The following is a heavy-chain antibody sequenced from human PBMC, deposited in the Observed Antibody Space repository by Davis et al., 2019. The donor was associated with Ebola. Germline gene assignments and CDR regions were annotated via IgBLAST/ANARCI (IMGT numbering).Heavy chain of an antibody. Sequence: GGSLRLSCAASGFTFSSYSMNWVRQAPGKGLEWVSLISWDGGSTYYADSVKGRFTISRDNSKNSLYLQMNSLRTEDTALYYRAKASGSYYRYYYYGMDVWGQGTTVTVSS. CDR1: GFTFSSYS. CDR2: ISWDGGST. D-gene: IGHD3-10*01. J-gene: IGHJ6*02. V-gene: IGHV3-43*01. CDR3: AKASGSYYRYYYYGMDV.